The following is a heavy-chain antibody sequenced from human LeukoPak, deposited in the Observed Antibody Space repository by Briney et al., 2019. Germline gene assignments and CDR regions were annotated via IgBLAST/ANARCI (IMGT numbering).Heavy chain of an antibody. V-gene: IGHV4-39*01. CDR1: GGSISSSSYY. J-gene: IGHJ3*02. CDR3: ARSARDAFDI. CDR2: IYYRGST. Sequence: SETLSLTCTVSGGSISSSSYYWGWIRQPPGKGLEWIGSIYYRGSTYYNPSLKSRVTISVDTSKNQFSLKLSSVTAADTAVYYCARSARDAFDIWGQGTMVTVSS.